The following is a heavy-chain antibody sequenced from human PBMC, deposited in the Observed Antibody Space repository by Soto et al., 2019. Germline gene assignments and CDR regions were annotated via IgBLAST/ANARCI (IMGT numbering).Heavy chain of an antibody. D-gene: IGHD2-15*01. CDR2: IYYSGST. CDR1: GGSISSGGYY. J-gene: IGHJ1*01. Sequence: QVQLQESGPGLVKPSQTLSLTCTVSGGSISSGGYYWSWIRQHPGKGLEWIGYIYYSGSTYYNPSIKSRVTISVDTSKNQFSLKLSSVTAADTAVYYCARDSDGDMGRYFQHWGQGTLVTVSS. V-gene: IGHV4-31*03. CDR3: ARDSDGDMGRYFQH.